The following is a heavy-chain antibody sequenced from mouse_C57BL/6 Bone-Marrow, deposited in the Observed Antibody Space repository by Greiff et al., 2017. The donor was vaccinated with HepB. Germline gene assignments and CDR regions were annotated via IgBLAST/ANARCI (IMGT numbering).Heavy chain of an antibody. CDR2: INPNNGGT. V-gene: IGHV1-18*01. D-gene: IGHD2-14*01. CDR1: GYTFTDYN. Sequence: VQLQQSGPELVKPGASVKIPCKASGYTFTDYNMDWVKQSHGKSLEWIGDINPNNGGTIYNQKFKGKATLTGDKSSSTAYMELRSLTSEDTAVYYCARRRLPQYEAMDDWGQGTSVT. CDR3: ARRRLPQYEAMDD. J-gene: IGHJ4*01.